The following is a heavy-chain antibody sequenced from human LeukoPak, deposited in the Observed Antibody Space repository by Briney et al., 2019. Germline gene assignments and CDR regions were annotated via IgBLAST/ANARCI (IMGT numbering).Heavy chain of an antibody. V-gene: IGHV1-2*02. J-gene: IGHJ4*02. Sequence: AASVTVSCKASGYTFTGYYMHWVRQAPGQGLEWMGWINPNSGGTNYAQKFQGRVTMTRDTSISTAYMELSRLRSDDTAVYYCARDVTMVRGVITDLDYWGQGTLVTVSS. D-gene: IGHD3-10*01. CDR2: INPNSGGT. CDR3: ARDVTMVRGVITDLDY. CDR1: GYTFTGYY.